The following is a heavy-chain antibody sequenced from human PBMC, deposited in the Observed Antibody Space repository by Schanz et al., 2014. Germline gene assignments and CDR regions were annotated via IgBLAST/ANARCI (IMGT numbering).Heavy chain of an antibody. Sequence: EVQLLESGGGLVQPGGSLRLSCAASGFTFSSYAMSWVRQAPGKGLEWVSVIGVDGTTTYYADSVKGRFTISRDNSKNTLYLQMNSLRAEDTAVYYCAKDRSWDYDSSGYFDYWGQGTLVTVAS. D-gene: IGHD3-22*01. CDR2: IGVDGTTT. J-gene: IGHJ4*02. V-gene: IGHV3-23*01. CDR3: AKDRSWDYDSSGYFDY. CDR1: GFTFSSYA.